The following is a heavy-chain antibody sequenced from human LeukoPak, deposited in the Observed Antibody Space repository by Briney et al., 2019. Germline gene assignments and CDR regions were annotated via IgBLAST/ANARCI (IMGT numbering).Heavy chain of an antibody. Sequence: TLSLTCTVSGGSISSNTCYWSWIRQAAGKGLEWIGRIHTSGDTTYNPSLKSRVTISVDTSKNQFSLKLSSVTAADTAVYYCARDAPDLGYCSSTSCYYIDYWGQGTLVTVSS. D-gene: IGHD2-2*01. J-gene: IGHJ4*02. CDR3: ARDAPDLGYCSSTSCYYIDY. CDR2: IHTSGDT. V-gene: IGHV4-61*02. CDR1: GGSISSNTCY.